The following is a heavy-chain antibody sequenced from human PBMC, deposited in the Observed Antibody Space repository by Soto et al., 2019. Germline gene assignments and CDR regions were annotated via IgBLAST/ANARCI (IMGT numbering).Heavy chain of an antibody. CDR2: INPNSGRT. J-gene: IGHJ3*02. V-gene: IGHV1-2*04. Sequence: QVQLVQSGAEVKKPGASVKVSCKASGFIITGHYMHWVRQAPGQGLEWMGWINPNSGRTNYAEKFQGWVTMTRDTSIGTTYMELRRLKFDDTAVYYCARGIPAEALDIWGQGTMVTVSS. D-gene: IGHD6-13*01. CDR1: GFIITGHY. CDR3: ARGIPAEALDI.